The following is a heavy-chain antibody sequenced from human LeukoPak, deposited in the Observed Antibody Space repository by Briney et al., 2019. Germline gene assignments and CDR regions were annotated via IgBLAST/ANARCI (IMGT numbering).Heavy chain of an antibody. D-gene: IGHD1/OR15-1a*01. V-gene: IGHV1-2*02. J-gene: IGHJ4*02. CDR3: VREEFGPGTKQFDY. CDR1: GYTDYY. CDR2: FNPKTGGT. Sequence: GASVKVSCKVSGYTDYYVHWMRQAPGHGLGRMGGFNPKTGGTEFAQKFQGRVTMTRDTSITTVYMELSRLRSDDTAVYYCVREEFGPGTKQFDYWGEGTLVTVSS.